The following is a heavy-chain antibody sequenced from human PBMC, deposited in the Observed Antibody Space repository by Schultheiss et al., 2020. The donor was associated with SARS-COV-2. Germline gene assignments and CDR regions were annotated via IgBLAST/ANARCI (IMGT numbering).Heavy chain of an antibody. D-gene: IGHD6-19*01. V-gene: IGHV4-38-2*01. CDR2: IYYSGST. CDR3: ACGYSSGWYYDDYYYGMDV. J-gene: IGHJ6*02. Sequence: SETLSLTCAVSGYSISSGYYWGWIRQPPGKGLEWIGYIYYSGSTNYNPSLKSRVTISVDTSKNQFSLKLSSVTAADTAVYYCACGYSSGWYYDDYYYGMDVWGQGTTVTVSS. CDR1: GYSISSGYY.